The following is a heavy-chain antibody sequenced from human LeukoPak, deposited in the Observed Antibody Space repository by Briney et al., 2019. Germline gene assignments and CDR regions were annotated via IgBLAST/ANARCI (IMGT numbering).Heavy chain of an antibody. CDR2: IYHSGST. CDR1: GYSMSSGYY. Sequence: PSETLSLTCTVSGYSMSSGYYWGWIRQPPGKGLEWIGSIYHSGSTYYNPSLKSRVTMSVDTSKNQFSLKLSSVTAADTAVYYCARSGTVIYYYMDVWGKGTTVTISS. CDR3: ARSGTVIYYYMDV. D-gene: IGHD4-17*01. J-gene: IGHJ6*03. V-gene: IGHV4-38-2*02.